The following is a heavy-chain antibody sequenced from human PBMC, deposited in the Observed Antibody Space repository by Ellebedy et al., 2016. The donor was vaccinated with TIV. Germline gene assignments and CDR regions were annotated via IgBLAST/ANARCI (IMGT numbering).Heavy chain of an antibody. CDR3: ARARGMMEFLRTPAFFDS. D-gene: IGHD3-3*01. CDR1: GDSINTNNFF. CDR2: IFHSGST. J-gene: IGHJ4*02. Sequence: MPSETLSLTCTVSGDSINTNNFFWGWIRQPPGKGLDWIGNIFHSGSTYYNPSVKSLPTISIDTSNNQFSLKVTSVTAADTALYYCARARGMMEFLRTPAFFDSWGQGALVTVSS. V-gene: IGHV4-39*07.